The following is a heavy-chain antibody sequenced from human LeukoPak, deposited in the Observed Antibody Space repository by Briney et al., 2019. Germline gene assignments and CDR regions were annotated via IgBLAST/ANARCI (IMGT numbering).Heavy chain of an antibody. J-gene: IGHJ4*02. CDR2: TNSGGTST. CDR1: GFPFSDFS. CDR3: AKQSYARSLGE. D-gene: IGHD2-8*01. V-gene: IGHV3-23*01. Sequence: GGSLRLSCATSGFPFSDFSMSWVRQAPGKGLEWISTTNSGGTSTYYTESVKGRFTISRDNSKNTLYLQMSSLRVEDTAVYYCAKQSYARSLGEGGPGTLVSVSS.